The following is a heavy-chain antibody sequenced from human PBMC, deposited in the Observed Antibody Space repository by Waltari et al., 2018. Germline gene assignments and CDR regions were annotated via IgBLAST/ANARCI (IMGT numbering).Heavy chain of an antibody. J-gene: IGHJ4*02. CDR1: GFAFSDHF. CDR2: IKNRAHHYTT. Sequence: ELQLVESGGDLVQPGGSLRLSCAASGFAFSDHFRDWVRQAQGQGLEWVGRIKNRAHHYTTEYAASVRGRFNISRDDSKNLLYLQMNSLTTMDTAVYYCAQYYVGFWGPGSVVTVSS. V-gene: IGHV3-72*01. CDR3: AQYYVGF. D-gene: IGHD1-26*01.